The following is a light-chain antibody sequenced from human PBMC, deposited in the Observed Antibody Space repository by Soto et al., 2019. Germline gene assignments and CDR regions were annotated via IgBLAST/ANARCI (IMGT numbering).Light chain of an antibody. V-gene: IGKV1-12*01. CDR1: QDITSW. CDR3: QQANSFPPT. CDR2: AAS. Sequence: DVQMTQSPSSVSATVGDRVTITCRASQDITSWLAWYQQKPGKAPKLLIYAASSLQSGVSSRFSSSGSETEFTLTISSLQPEDFATYYCQQANSFPPTFGGGTKVEIK. J-gene: IGKJ4*01.